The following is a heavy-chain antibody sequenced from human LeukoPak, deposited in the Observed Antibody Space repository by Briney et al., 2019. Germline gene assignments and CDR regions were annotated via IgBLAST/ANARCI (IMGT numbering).Heavy chain of an antibody. J-gene: IGHJ5*02. CDR1: GYTFTGYY. V-gene: IGHV1-2*02. D-gene: IGHD3-10*01. CDR3: ARDGSGSTGYNWFDP. CDR2: INPNSGGT. Sequence: ASVKVSCKASGYTFTGYYMHWVRQAPGQGLEWMGWINPNSGGTNYAQKFQGGVTMTRDTSISTAYMELSRLRSDDTAVYYCARDGSGSTGYNWFDPWGQGTLVTVSS.